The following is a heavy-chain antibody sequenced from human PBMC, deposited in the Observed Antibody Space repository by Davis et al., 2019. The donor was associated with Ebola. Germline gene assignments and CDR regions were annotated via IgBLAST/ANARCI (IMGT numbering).Heavy chain of an antibody. CDR3: TRERGGGTDV. V-gene: IGHV3-9*01. D-gene: IGHD3-16*01. J-gene: IGHJ6*02. CDR2: ISWNSGSI. CDR1: GFTFDDYA. Sequence: SLKISCAASGFTFDDYAMHWVRQAPGKGLEWVSGISWNSGSIGYADSVKGRFTISRDNAKNSLYLQMNSLRAEDTALYYCTRERGGGTDVWGQGTTVTVSS.